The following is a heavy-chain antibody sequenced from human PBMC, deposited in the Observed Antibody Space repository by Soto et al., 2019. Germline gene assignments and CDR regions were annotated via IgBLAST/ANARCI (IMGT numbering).Heavy chain of an antibody. J-gene: IGHJ4*02. V-gene: IGHV3-23*01. Sequence: EVQLLESGGGLVQPGGALRLSCAASGFTFSSYAMSWVRQAPGKGLEWVSAISGSGGSTYYADSVKGRFTISRDNSQNTLYLQMNSLRAADTAVYYCAKEGEHSSGWANFDYWGQGTLVTVSS. CDR1: GFTFSSYA. CDR2: ISGSGGST. CDR3: AKEGEHSSGWANFDY. D-gene: IGHD6-19*01.